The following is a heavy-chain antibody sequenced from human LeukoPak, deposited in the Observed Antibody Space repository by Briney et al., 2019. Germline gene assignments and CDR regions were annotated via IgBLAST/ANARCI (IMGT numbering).Heavy chain of an antibody. Sequence: PGGSLRLSCAASGFTFSSFGMHWVRQAPGKGREGVAFIRYGGSNKYYADSGKGRFTISRDNSKNTLYPQMNSLRAEDTAVYYCAKDDVRSLQSPYFDYWGQGHLVTVSS. D-gene: IGHD5-24*01. CDR1: GFTFSSFG. V-gene: IGHV3-30*02. CDR2: IRYGGSNK. J-gene: IGHJ4*02. CDR3: AKDDVRSLQSPYFDY.